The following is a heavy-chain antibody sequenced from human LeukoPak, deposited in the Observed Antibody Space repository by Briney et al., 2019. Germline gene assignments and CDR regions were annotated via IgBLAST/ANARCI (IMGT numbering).Heavy chain of an antibody. D-gene: IGHD1-26*01. CDR3: ARSPTRSLRVGEFDF. CDR2: ISYDEDNK. Sequence: GGSLRLSCAASGFPFSYYSMHWVRQAPGKGLEGVAVISYDEDNKYYADSVKGRFAISRDNSKDTLYLQMNSLRAGDTAVYYCARSPTRSLRVGEFDFWGQGTLVTVSS. CDR1: GFPFSYYS. J-gene: IGHJ4*02. V-gene: IGHV3-30*09.